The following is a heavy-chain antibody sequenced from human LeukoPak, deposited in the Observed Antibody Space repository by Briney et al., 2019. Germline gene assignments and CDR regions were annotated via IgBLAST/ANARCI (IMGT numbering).Heavy chain of an antibody. J-gene: IGHJ4*02. Sequence: PSETLSLTCAVYGGSFSGYYWSWIRQSPGKGLEWIGEINHSGSTNYNPSLKSRVTISVDTSKNQFSLKLSSVTAADTAVYYCARAAGTTRIDYWGQGTLVTVSS. CDR3: ARAAGTTRIDY. D-gene: IGHD1-7*01. CDR2: INHSGST. CDR1: GGSFSGYY. V-gene: IGHV4-34*01.